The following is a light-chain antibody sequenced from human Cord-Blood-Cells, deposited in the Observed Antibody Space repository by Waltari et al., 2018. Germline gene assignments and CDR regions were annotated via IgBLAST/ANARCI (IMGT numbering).Light chain of an antibody. CDR2: EVS. Sequence: QSALTQPASVSGSPGQSIPISCTGTSSDVGSYNLVSWYQQHPGKAPKLMIYEVSKRPSGVSNRFSGSKSGNTASLTISGLQAEDEADYYCCSYAGSSFVFGGGTKLTVL. V-gene: IGLV2-23*02. J-gene: IGLJ2*01. CDR1: SSDVGSYNL. CDR3: CSYAGSSFV.